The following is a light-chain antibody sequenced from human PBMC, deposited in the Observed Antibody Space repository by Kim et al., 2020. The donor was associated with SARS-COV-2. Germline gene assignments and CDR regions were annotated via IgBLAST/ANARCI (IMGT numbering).Light chain of an antibody. Sequence: ELTQPPSASGTPGQRVTISCSGSSSNIGRNTVNWYKQLPGTAPKLLIYSNNQRPSGVPDRFSGSKSGTSASLAISGLQSEDEADYYCAAWDDSLNGVVFGGGTQLTVL. CDR2: SNN. J-gene: IGLJ2*01. CDR1: SSNIGRNT. V-gene: IGLV1-44*01. CDR3: AAWDDSLNGVV.